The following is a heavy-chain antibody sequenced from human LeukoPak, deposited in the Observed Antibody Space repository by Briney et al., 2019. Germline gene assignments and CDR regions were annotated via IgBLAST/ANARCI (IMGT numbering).Heavy chain of an antibody. Sequence: SVKVSCKASGGTFSSYAISWVRQAPGQGLEWMGRIIPIFGTANYAQKFQGRVTITTDESTSTAHMELSSLRSEDTAVYYCARASGYSSGWYDYFDYWGQGTLVTVSS. CDR1: GGTFSSYA. V-gene: IGHV1-69*05. D-gene: IGHD6-19*01. J-gene: IGHJ4*02. CDR2: IIPIFGTA. CDR3: ARASGYSSGWYDYFDY.